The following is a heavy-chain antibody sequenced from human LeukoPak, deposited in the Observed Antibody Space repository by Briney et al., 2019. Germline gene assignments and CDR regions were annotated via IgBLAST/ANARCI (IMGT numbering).Heavy chain of an antibody. D-gene: IGHD6-13*01. Sequence: ASVNVSCKASGYTFTSYGISWVRQVPGQGLEWMGWISAYNGNTNYAQKLQGRVTMTTDTSTSTAYMELRSLRSDDTAVYYCARWALYSRTFDPWGQGTLVTVSS. J-gene: IGHJ5*02. CDR2: ISAYNGNT. CDR1: GYTFTSYG. V-gene: IGHV1-18*04. CDR3: ARWALYSRTFDP.